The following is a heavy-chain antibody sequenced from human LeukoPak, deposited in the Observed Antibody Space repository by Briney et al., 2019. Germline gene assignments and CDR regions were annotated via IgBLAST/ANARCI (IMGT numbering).Heavy chain of an antibody. D-gene: IGHD4-17*01. CDR2: ISAYSGNT. CDR1: GYTFTSYG. CDR3: ARDYGDSTNFDY. Sequence: ASVKVSCTASGYTFTSYGISWVRQAPGQGLEWMGWISAYSGNTNYSQKLQGRVTMTTDTSTSTAYTELRSLRSDDTAVYYCARDYGDSTNFDYWGQGTLVTVSS. V-gene: IGHV1-18*01. J-gene: IGHJ4*02.